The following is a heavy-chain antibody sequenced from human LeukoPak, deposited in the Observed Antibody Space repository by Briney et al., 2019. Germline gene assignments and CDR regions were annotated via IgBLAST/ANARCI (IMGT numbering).Heavy chain of an antibody. CDR1: GDSISSNYC. Sequence: SETLSLTCAVSGDSISSNYCWRWVRQFPGKGLEWIGEVYRRGSTSYNPSLKSRVVISIDKSKNQYSLNLNSVAAADTAMYYCGRHAYGDSSAAFDIWGQGTMVIVSS. D-gene: IGHD4-17*01. CDR3: GRHAYGDSSAAFDI. J-gene: IGHJ3*02. V-gene: IGHV4-4*02. CDR2: VYRRGST.